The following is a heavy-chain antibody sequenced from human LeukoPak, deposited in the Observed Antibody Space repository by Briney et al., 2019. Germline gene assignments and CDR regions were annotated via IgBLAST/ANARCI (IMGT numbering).Heavy chain of an antibody. CDR2: IYYSGST. D-gene: IGHD2-2*01. CDR3: ARRYCSSTSCYLDY. Sequence: SETLSLTCTVSGGSISSGSYYWSWIRQPAGKGLEWIGYIYYSGSTNYNPSLKSRVTISVDTSKNQFSLKLSSVTAADTAVYYCARRYCSSTSCYLDYWGQGTLVTVSS. J-gene: IGHJ4*02. V-gene: IGHV4-61*10. CDR1: GGSISSGSYY.